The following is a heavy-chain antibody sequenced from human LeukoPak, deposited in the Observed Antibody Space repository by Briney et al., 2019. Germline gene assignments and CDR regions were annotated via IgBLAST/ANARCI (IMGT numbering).Heavy chain of an antibody. CDR1: GFAFSSYS. Sequence: PGGSLRLSCAASGFAFSSYSMNWVRLAPGKGLEWVSYISRSSSILYYADSVKGRFTISRDNSKNTLYLQMNSLRAEDTAVYYCASPAVYSSSWYYFDYWGQGTLVTVSS. V-gene: IGHV3-48*01. CDR2: ISRSSSIL. CDR3: ASPAVYSSSWYYFDY. D-gene: IGHD6-13*01. J-gene: IGHJ4*02.